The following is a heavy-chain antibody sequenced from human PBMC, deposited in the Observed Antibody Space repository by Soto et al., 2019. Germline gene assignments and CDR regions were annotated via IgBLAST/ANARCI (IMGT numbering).Heavy chain of an antibody. V-gene: IGHV1-18*01. Sequence: ASVKVSCKASGYTFTSYGISWVRQAPGQGLEWMGWISAYNGNTNYAQKLQGRVTMTTDTSTSTAYMELRSLRSDDTAVYYCARGPAATGDYYYYGMDVWGQGTTVTVSS. J-gene: IGHJ6*02. CDR1: GYTFTSYG. CDR3: ARGPAATGDYYYYGMDV. CDR2: ISAYNGNT.